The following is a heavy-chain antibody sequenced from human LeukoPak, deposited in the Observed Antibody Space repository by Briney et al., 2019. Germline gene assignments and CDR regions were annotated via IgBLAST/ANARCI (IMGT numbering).Heavy chain of an antibody. CDR1: GFTFDDYA. Sequence: GRSLRLSCAASGFTFDDYAMHWVRQAPGKGLEWVSGISWNSGSIGYADSVKGRFTISRDNAKNSLYLQMNSLRAEDTALYYWAKDSGNIGGYYYGTGGRGTLVTVSS. CDR2: ISWNSGSI. CDR3: AKDSGNIGGYYYGT. D-gene: IGHD3-22*01. V-gene: IGHV3-9*01. J-gene: IGHJ4*02.